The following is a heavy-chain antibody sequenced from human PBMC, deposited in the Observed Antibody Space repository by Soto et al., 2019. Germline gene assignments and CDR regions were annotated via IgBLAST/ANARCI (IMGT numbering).Heavy chain of an antibody. Sequence: PSETLSLTCTVSGASISNDYWSWIRQSAGKGLECIGYISYSGTINYNPSFRSRVSMSLDTSKNHFSLRLTSVAAADTAFYYCARVIGGRKLFHYWGQGTLVTVSS. D-gene: IGHD3-16*01. CDR3: ARVIGGRKLFHY. V-gene: IGHV4-59*01. CDR2: ISYSGTI. CDR1: GASISNDY. J-gene: IGHJ4*02.